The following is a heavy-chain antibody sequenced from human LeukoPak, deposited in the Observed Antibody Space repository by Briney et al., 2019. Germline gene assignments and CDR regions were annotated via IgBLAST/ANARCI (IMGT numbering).Heavy chain of an antibody. D-gene: IGHD6-13*01. CDR3: GRQGTGYSSSW. CDR1: GDRFTSYW. Sequence: GESLKISCKGSGDRFTSYWINWVRQMPGKGLEWMGRIDPSDSYTNYSPSFQGHVTISTDKSISTAYRQWTSLKASYTAMYYCGRQGTGYSSSWWGQGTLVTVSS. CDR2: IDPSDSYT. V-gene: IGHV5-10-1*01. J-gene: IGHJ4*02.